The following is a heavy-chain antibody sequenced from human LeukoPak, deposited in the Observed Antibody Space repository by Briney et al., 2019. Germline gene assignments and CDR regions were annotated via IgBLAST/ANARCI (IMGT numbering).Heavy chain of an antibody. CDR1: GGSVSTGSYY. Sequence: SETLSLTCTVSGGSVSTGSYYWNCIRQPPGKGLEWIVYISYSGSTIYNPSLKSRVIISVDTSKNQFSLKLSSVTAANTAVYYCARHAALDTKRGWNNRNWFDPWGQGTLVTVSS. CDR3: ARHAALDTKRGWNNRNWFDP. J-gene: IGHJ5*02. D-gene: IGHD1-14*01. CDR2: ISYSGST. V-gene: IGHV4-61*01.